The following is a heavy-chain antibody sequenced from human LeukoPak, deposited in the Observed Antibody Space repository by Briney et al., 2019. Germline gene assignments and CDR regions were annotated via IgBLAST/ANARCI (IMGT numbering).Heavy chain of an antibody. CDR1: GGTFSSYA. CDR2: ISAYNGNT. J-gene: IGHJ4*02. CDR3: ARDYRIAAAGTLGLGY. D-gene: IGHD6-13*01. V-gene: IGHV1-18*01. Sequence: ASVKVSCKASGGTFSSYAISWVRQAPGQGLEWMGWISAYNGNTNYAQKLQGRVTMTTDTSTSTAYMELRSLRSDDTAVYYCARDYRIAAAGTLGLGYWGQGTLVTVSS.